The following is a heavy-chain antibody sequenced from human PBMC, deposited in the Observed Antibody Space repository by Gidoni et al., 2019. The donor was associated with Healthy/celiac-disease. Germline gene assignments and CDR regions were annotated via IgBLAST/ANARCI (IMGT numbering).Heavy chain of an antibody. CDR3: ARGPPFYYYYGMDV. Sequence: QVQLQESGPGLVKPSETLSLTCTVSGGSISSYYWSWIRQPPGKGLEWIGDIYYSGSTNYNPSLKSRVTISVDTSKNQFSLKLSSVTAADTAVYYCARGPPFYYYYGMDVWGQGTTVTVSS. V-gene: IGHV4-59*01. CDR2: IYYSGST. J-gene: IGHJ6*02. CDR1: GGSISSYY.